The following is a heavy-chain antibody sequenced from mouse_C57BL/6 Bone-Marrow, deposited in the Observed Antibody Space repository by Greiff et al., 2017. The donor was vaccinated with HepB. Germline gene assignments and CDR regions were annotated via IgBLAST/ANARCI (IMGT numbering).Heavy chain of an antibody. CDR3: ARERYYGSTHFDY. J-gene: IGHJ2*01. CDR1: GYTFTSYW. Sequence: QVQLQQSGAELVKPGASVKLSCKASGYTFTSYWMHWVKQRPGQGLEWIGMIHPNSGSTNYNEKFKSKATLTVDKSSSTAYMQLSSLTSEDSAVYYCARERYYGSTHFDYWGQGTTLTVSS. D-gene: IGHD1-1*01. V-gene: IGHV1-64*01. CDR2: IHPNSGST.